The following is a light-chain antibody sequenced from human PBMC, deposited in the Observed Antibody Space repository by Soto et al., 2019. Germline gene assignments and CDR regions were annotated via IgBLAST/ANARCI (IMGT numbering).Light chain of an antibody. CDR1: SSDVGGYNY. CDR3: SSYAGSNIV. Sequence: QSALTQPRSVSGSSGQTVTISCTGTSSDVGGYNYVSWYQQHPGKAPRLMIYDVSKRPSGVPDRLSGSKSGNTASLTVSGLQAEDEADYCCSSYAGSNIVFGRGTKLTVL. J-gene: IGLJ2*01. V-gene: IGLV2-11*01. CDR2: DVS.